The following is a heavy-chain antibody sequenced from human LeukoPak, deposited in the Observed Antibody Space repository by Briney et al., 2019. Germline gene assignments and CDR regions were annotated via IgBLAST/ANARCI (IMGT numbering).Heavy chain of an antibody. D-gene: IGHD3-10*01. Sequence: PSETLSLTCIVSGGSISSYYWSWIRQPAGKGLEWIGRIYTNGSTNYNPSLKSRVTMSVDTSKNHFSLKLTSVTAADTAVYYCARRRGGSLVRGVIRGAVYYMDVWGKGTTVTISS. CDR3: ARRRGGSLVRGVIRGAVYYMDV. CDR1: GGSISSYY. J-gene: IGHJ6*03. CDR2: IYTNGST. V-gene: IGHV4-4*07.